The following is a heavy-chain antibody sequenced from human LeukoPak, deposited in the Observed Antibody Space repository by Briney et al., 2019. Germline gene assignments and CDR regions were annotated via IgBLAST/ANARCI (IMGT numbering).Heavy chain of an antibody. V-gene: IGHV4-61*01. J-gene: IGHJ4*02. CDR1: GYSISSGYY. CDR2: IYYSGST. D-gene: IGHD6-13*01. CDR3: AREGSSSWYDY. Sequence: SETLSLTCTVSGYSISSGYYWSWIRQPPGKGLEWIGYIYYSGSTNYNPSLKSRVTISVDTSKNQFSLKLSSVTAADTAVYYCAREGSSSWYDYWGQGTLVTVSS.